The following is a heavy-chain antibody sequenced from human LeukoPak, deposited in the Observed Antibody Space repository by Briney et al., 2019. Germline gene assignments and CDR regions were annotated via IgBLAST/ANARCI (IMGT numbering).Heavy chain of an antibody. J-gene: IGHJ4*02. Sequence: GESLKISCKGSGYRFTNYWIGWVRQMPGKGLEWMGIINPGDSDTRYSPSFQGQVTISVDKSISTAYLQWSSLKASDTAMYYCASTSIYSGHGDYFDYWGQGTLVTVSS. CDR1: GYRFTNYW. CDR2: INPGDSDT. V-gene: IGHV5-51*01. CDR3: ASTSIYSGHGDYFDY. D-gene: IGHD5-12*01.